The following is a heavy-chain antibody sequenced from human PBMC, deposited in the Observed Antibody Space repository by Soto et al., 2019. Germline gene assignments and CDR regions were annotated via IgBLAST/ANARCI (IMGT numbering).Heavy chain of an antibody. J-gene: IGHJ6*02. CDR2: INPKFGDT. CDR1: GYTFTAYY. CDR3: ARNMDYYYGRGSGNGHGV. V-gene: IGHV1-2*02. Sequence: QVQLVQSGAEAKEPGDSVRVSCEASGYTFTAYYIHWVRRAPGQGLEWMGWINPKFGDTTYAQDFQGRVSMTRDMSISTVYMELSRLTSDDTAIYYCARNMDYYYGRGSGNGHGVWGQGTTVTVFS. D-gene: IGHD3-10*02.